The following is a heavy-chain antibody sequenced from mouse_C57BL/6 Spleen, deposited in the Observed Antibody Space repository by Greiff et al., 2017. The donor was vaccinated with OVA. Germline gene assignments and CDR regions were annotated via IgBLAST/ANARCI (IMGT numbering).Heavy chain of an antibody. CDR1: GYTFTSYW. CDR3: ARGDFAY. V-gene: IGHV1-52*01. Sequence: QVQLQQPGAELVRPGSSVKLSCKASGYTFTSYWMHWVKQRPIQGLEWIGNIDPSDSATHYNQKFKDKATLTVDKSSSTAYMQLSSLTSEDSAVYYCARGDFAYWGQGTLVTVSA. CDR2: IDPSDSAT. J-gene: IGHJ3*01.